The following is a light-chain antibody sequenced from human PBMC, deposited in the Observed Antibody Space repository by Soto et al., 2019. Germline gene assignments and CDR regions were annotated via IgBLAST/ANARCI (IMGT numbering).Light chain of an antibody. V-gene: IGLV2-14*01. J-gene: IGLJ2*01. CDR3: GSYTSTTTPVV. Sequence: QSVLTQPASVSGSPGQSITISCSGTRSDVGGYNYVSWYQQEPGKAPKLMIYDVSNRPSGVSNRFSGSKSGNTASLTISGLQTEDEADYYCGSYTSTTTPVVFGGGTQLTVL. CDR1: RSDVGGYNY. CDR2: DVS.